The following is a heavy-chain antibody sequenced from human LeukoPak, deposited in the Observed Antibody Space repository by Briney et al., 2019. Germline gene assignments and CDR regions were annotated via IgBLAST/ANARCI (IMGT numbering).Heavy chain of an antibody. CDR1: GFSFDDHA. CDR2: ISWNGNNK. V-gene: IGHV3-9*01. CDR3: ARDQSYSSGWYGGNYYFDY. Sequence: PGRSLRLSCVASGFSFDDHAMHWVRQAPGKGLEWVSGISWNGNNKGYVDSVRGRFTISRDKAKNSLYLQMNSLRPEDTAVYYCARDQSYSSGWYGGNYYFDYWGQGTLVIVSS. J-gene: IGHJ4*02. D-gene: IGHD6-19*01.